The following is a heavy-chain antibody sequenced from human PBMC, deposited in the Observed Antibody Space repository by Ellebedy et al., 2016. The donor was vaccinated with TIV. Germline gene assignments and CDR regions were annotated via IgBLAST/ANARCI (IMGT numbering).Heavy chain of an antibody. Sequence: GESLKISCAASGFTFSRYAMHWVRQAPGTGLEWLAVLSYDGSNYYYADSVKGRFTISRHKSKDTLYLQMNSLRADDTAVYYCARVKAYTAFDIWGQGTRVTVSS. CDR1: GFTFSRYA. CDR2: LSYDGSNY. D-gene: IGHD4-11*01. J-gene: IGHJ3*02. V-gene: IGHV3-30*14. CDR3: ARVKAYTAFDI.